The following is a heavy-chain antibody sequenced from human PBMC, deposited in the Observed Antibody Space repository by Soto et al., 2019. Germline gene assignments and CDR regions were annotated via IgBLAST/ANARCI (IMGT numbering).Heavy chain of an antibody. CDR1: GYTFFTYD. D-gene: IGHD5-12*01. J-gene: IGHJ5*02. V-gene: IGHV1-18*01. CDR3: ARHHGPTTSENWFDH. CDR2: ISTYSGDT. Sequence: ASVKVSCKASGYTFFTYDISWVRQAPGQGLEWMGWISTYSGDTKYAQKFQGRVTMTTDTSTTTAYLELRSLRSDDTAVYYCARHHGPTTSENWFDHWGQGTLVAGLL.